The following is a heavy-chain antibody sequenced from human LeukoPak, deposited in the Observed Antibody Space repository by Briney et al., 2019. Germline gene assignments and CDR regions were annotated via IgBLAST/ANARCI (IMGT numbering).Heavy chain of an antibody. CDR1: GGSISSYY. CDR2: IYYSGST. V-gene: IGHV4-59*12. CDR3: AREDYYDSSGYSEAY. J-gene: IGHJ4*02. D-gene: IGHD3-22*01. Sequence: SETLSLTCTVSGGSISSYYWSWIRQPPGKGLEWIGYIYYSGSTNYNPSLKSRVTISVDTSKNQFSLKLSSVTAADTAVYYCAREDYYDSSGYSEAYWGQGTLVTVSS.